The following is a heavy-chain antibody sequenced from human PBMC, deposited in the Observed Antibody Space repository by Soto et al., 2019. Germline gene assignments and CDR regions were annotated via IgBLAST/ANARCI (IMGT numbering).Heavy chain of an antibody. J-gene: IGHJ6*02. Sequence: SETLSLTCTVSGGSIISSSYYWGWIRQPPGKGLEWIGSIYYSGSTYYNPSLKSRVTTSVDTSKNQFSLKLSSVTAADTAVYYCASRVGSSSWANYYYGMDVWGQGTTVTVSS. V-gene: IGHV4-39*01. CDR1: GGSIISSSYY. CDR3: ASRVGSSSWANYYYGMDV. D-gene: IGHD6-13*01. CDR2: IYYSGST.